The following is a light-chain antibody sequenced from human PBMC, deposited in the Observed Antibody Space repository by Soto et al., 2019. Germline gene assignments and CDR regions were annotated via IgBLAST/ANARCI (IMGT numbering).Light chain of an antibody. V-gene: IGKV1-39*01. CDR1: QSISSY. J-gene: IGKJ1*01. Sequence: DIQMTQSPSSLSASVGDRVTITCRASQSISSYLNWYQQKPGKAPKLLIYAASSLQSGVPSRFGGSGSGTDFTLTISSLQPEDFATYYCQQSYSTPETFGHGTKVDIK. CDR3: QQSYSTPET. CDR2: AAS.